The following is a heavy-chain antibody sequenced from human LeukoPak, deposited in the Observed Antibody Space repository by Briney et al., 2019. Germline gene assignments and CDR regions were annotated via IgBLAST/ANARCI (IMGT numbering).Heavy chain of an antibody. J-gene: IGHJ5*02. CDR2: ISAYGGST. V-gene: IGHV1-18*04. Sequence: ASVNDTCRSSDYTLPNYRVPGVRQPRGRGLAGVGWISAYGGSTSYAQKFQDRVTMTRDTYTSTAYMEVRSLRSDDTAVYYCARTKPFGATVADLWGQGTLVTVSS. CDR3: ARTKPFGATVADL. D-gene: IGHD3-16*01. CDR1: DYTLPNYR.